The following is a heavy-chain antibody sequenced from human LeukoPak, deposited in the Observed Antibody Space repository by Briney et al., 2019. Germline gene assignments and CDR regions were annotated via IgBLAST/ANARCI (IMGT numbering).Heavy chain of an antibody. D-gene: IGHD1-26*01. CDR2: IYYSGST. CDR3: ARGYLDWFDP. CDR1: GGSISSYF. J-gene: IGHJ5*02. V-gene: IGHV4-59*01. Sequence: SETLSLTCTVSGGSISSYFWTWIRQPPGRGLEWIGYIYYSGSTSYNPSLKSRVTMSVDTSKNQFSLNLNSVTAADTAVYYCARGYLDWFDPWGQGTLVTVSS.